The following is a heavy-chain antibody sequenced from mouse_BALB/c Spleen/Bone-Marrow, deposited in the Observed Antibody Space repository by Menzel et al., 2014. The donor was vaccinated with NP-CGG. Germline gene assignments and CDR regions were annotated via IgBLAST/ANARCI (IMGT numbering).Heavy chain of an antibody. CDR2: IDPANGNT. Sequence: EAQGVESGAELVKPGASVKLSCTASGFNIKDTYMHWGKERPEQGLEGIERIDPANGNTKYDPKFQGKATITADTSSNTAYLQLSSLTSEDTAVYYCARYRLGTYFDYWGQGTTLTVSS. V-gene: IGHV14-3*02. D-gene: IGHD2-14*01. CDR1: GFNIKDTY. CDR3: ARYRLGTYFDY. J-gene: IGHJ2*01.